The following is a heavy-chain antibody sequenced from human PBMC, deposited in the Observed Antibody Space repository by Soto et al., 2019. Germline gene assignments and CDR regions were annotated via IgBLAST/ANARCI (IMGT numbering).Heavy chain of an antibody. J-gene: IGHJ4*02. CDR1: GDSISSGGHY. CDR2: VYYTGTT. D-gene: IGHD6-19*01. CDR3: ARGRGVAVAGLSNFDY. Sequence: SETLSLTCTVSGDSISSGGHYWSWIRQHPGKGLEWIGNVYYTGTTFSNPSLKSRVAISVDTSKNQFSLKLSSVTAADTAVYYCARGRGVAVAGLSNFDYWGQGTLVTVSS. V-gene: IGHV4-31*03.